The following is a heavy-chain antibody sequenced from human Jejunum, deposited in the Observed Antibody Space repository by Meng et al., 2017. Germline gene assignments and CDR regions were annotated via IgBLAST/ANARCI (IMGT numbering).Heavy chain of an antibody. D-gene: IGHD3-10*01. Sequence: QGQLVQSGAEVKKPGSSVTVSGKASGFTFVSYAIYWVRQAPGQGLEWMGWITAGNGNTKYSQKFQGRVTITRDTSASTAYMELSSLRSEDTAVYYCARDMPYSSGSFDYWGQGTLVTVSS. CDR2: ITAGNGNT. V-gene: IGHV1-3*01. CDR3: ARDMPYSSGSFDY. CDR1: GFTFVSYA. J-gene: IGHJ4*02.